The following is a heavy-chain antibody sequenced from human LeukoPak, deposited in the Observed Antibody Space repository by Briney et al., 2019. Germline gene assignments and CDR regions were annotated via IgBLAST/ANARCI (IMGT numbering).Heavy chain of an antibody. D-gene: IGHD6-13*01. V-gene: IGHV1-8*02. CDR3: ARGRFGAAGSGVWFDP. CDR1: GYTFTSYG. Sequence: ASVKVSCKASGYTFTSYGISWVRQAPGQGLEWMGWMNPNSGNIGYAQKFQGRVTMTRNTSISTAYMELSSLRSEDTAVYYCARGRFGAAGSGVWFDPWGQGTLVTVSS. J-gene: IGHJ5*02. CDR2: MNPNSGNI.